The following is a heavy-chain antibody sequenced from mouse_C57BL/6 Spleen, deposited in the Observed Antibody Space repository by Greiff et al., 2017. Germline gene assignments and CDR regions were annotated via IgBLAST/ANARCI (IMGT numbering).Heavy chain of an antibody. CDR2: IYPGSGNT. J-gene: IGHJ3*01. Sequence: QVQLQQSGAELVRPGASVKLSCKASGYTFTDYYINWVKQRPGQGLEWIARIYPGSGNTYYNEKFKGKATLTAEKSSSTAYMQLSSLTSEDSAVYFCASWGFITTVVDSAWFAYWGQGTLVTVSA. CDR1: GYTFTDYY. CDR3: ASWGFITTVVDSAWFAY. V-gene: IGHV1-76*01. D-gene: IGHD1-1*01.